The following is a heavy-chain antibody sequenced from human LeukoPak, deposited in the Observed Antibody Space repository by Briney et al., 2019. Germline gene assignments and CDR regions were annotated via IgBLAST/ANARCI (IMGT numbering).Heavy chain of an antibody. V-gene: IGHV4-34*01. CDR3: ARVRVYYYGSGSYDY. D-gene: IGHD3-10*01. J-gene: IGHJ4*02. Sequence: SETLSLTCAVYGGSFSGYYWSWIRQPPGKGLEWIGEINHSGSTNYNPSLKSRVTMSVDTSKNQFSLKLSSVTAADTAVYYCARVRVYYYGSGSYDYWGQGTLVTVSS. CDR2: INHSGST. CDR1: GGSFSGYY.